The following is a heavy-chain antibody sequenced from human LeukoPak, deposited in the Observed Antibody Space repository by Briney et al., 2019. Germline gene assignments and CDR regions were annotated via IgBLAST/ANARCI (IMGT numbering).Heavy chain of an antibody. Sequence: ASVKVSCKASGYTFTSYGISWVRQAPGQGLEWMGWISAYNGNTNYAQKLQGRVTMTTDTSTSTAYMELRSPRSDDTAVYYCARGGDDYDYVWGSYRYGGNWFDPWGQGTLVTVSS. CDR3: ARGGDDYDYVWGSYRYGGNWFDP. J-gene: IGHJ5*02. CDR1: GYTFTSYG. D-gene: IGHD3-16*02. V-gene: IGHV1-18*01. CDR2: ISAYNGNT.